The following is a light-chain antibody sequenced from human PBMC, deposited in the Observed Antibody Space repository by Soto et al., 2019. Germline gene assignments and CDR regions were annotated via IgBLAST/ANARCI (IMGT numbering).Light chain of an antibody. CDR2: AAS. V-gene: IGKV3-20*01. Sequence: EIVLTQSPGTLSLSPGERATLSCRASQSVYSSYLAWYQQKPGQAPRLLIYAASRRATSIPDRFSGRGSGTDFTLTISRLEPEDSAVYYCQQYGRSPRVLFTFGPGTKVDIK. J-gene: IGKJ3*01. CDR3: QQYGRSPRVLFT. CDR1: QSVYSSY.